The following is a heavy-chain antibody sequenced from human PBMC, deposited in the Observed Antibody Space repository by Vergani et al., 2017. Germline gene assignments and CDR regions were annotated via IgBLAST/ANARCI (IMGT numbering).Heavy chain of an antibody. V-gene: IGHV4-39*01. D-gene: IGHD3-9*01. CDR1: GGSITSSSYY. CDR3: ARTESFILRYFHWAL. J-gene: IGHJ4*02. Sequence: QLHLQESGPGLVKPSETLSLTCTVSGGSITSSSYYWGWIRQHPGKGLEWIVNIYHSGGAYYNPSLKGRVTISVDTSKNQFSLEVTSVTAADTAIYFCARTESFILRYFHWALWGQGTLVTVSS. CDR2: IYHSGGA.